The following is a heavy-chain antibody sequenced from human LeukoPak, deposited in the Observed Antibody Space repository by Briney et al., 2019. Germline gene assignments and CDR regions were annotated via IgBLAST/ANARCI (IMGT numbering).Heavy chain of an antibody. V-gene: IGHV1-69*13. Sequence: GASVKVSCKASGGTFSSYAISWVRQAPGQGLEWMGGIIPIFGTANYAQKFQGRVTITADESTSTAYMELSSLRSEDTAVYYCARDWEGYYGSGSPKVIDAFDIWGQGTMVTVSS. CDR2: IIPIFGTA. CDR3: ARDWEGYYGSGSPKVIDAFDI. CDR1: GGTFSSYA. J-gene: IGHJ3*02. D-gene: IGHD3-10*01.